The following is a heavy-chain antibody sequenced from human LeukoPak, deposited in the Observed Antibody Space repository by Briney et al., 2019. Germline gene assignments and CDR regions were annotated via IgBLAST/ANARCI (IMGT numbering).Heavy chain of an antibody. V-gene: IGHV3-30*02. Sequence: PGGSLRLSCAASGFTFSSYGMHWVRQAPGKGLEWVAFIRYDGSNKYYAGSVKGRFTISRDNSKNTLYLQMNSLRAEDTAVYYCAKDIRYSSSSWGYFDYWGQGTLVTVSS. J-gene: IGHJ4*02. CDR3: AKDIRYSSSSWGYFDY. CDR2: IRYDGSNK. D-gene: IGHD6-6*01. CDR1: GFTFSSYG.